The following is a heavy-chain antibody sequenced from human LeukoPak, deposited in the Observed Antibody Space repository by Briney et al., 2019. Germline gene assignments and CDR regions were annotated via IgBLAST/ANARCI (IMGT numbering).Heavy chain of an antibody. J-gene: IGHJ4*02. V-gene: IGHV3-7*01. CDR1: GFTFTTYW. D-gene: IGHD1-26*01. CDR3: ARDSGSPFDY. CDR2: IKQDGSEK. Sequence: PGGSLRLSCVASGFTFTTYWMAWVRQAPGKGLEWVANIKQDGSEKYYVDSVKGRFTISRDNAKNSLYLQMNSLRAEDTAVYYCARDSGSPFDYWGQGTLVTVSS.